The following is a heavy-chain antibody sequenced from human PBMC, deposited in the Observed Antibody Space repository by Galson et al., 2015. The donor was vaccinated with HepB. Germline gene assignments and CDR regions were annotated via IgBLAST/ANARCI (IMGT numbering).Heavy chain of an antibody. CDR1: GFTFSSYS. D-gene: IGHD3-10*01. CDR3: AREAGFGDIDN. Sequence: SLRLSCAASGFTFSSYSMNWVRQAPGKGLEWVSYISSSSSYIYYADFVKGRFTISRDNAKNSLYLQMDSLTDEDTAVYYCAREAGFGDIDNWGRGTLVTVSS. CDR2: ISSSSSYI. J-gene: IGHJ4*02. V-gene: IGHV3-48*02.